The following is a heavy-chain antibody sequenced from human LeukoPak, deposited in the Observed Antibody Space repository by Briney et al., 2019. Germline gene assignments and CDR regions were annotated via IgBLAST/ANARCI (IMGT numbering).Heavy chain of an antibody. Sequence: GGSLRLSCGASGFTFSSYSMNWVRQAPGKGLEWVSSISSISDYIYYADSVRGRFTISRDNARNSLYLQMNSLRTEDTAVYYCAKVGDYYGWFDPWGQGTLVTVSS. CDR1: GFTFSSYS. V-gene: IGHV3-21*04. CDR2: ISSISDYI. CDR3: AKVGDYYGWFDP. D-gene: IGHD3-16*01. J-gene: IGHJ5*02.